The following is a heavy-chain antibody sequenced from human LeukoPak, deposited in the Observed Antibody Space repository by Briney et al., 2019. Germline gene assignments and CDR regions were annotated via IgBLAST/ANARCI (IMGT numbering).Heavy chain of an antibody. D-gene: IGHD3-10*01. CDR3: VRDPAFGAFDI. Sequence: GGSLRLSCAASGFTFRNYWMSWVRQAPGKGLEWVAGIQNDGNEKNYGDSVKGRFTISRDNARDSVSLQLSSLRAEGTALYYCVRDPAFGAFDIWGQGTMVTVSS. CDR2: IQNDGNEK. CDR1: GFTFRNYW. J-gene: IGHJ3*02. V-gene: IGHV3-7*01.